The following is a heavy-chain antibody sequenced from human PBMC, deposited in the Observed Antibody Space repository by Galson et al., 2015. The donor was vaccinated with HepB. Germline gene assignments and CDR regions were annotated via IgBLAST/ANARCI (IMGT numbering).Heavy chain of an antibody. Sequence: SVKVSCKASEGTLSRHAISWVRQAPGQGLEWIGGIIPVFGAANYTQKFQSRVTITADESLTTAYMELTGLTSADTAVYYCARATFDYDNSSFYHDGMDVWGQGTSVIVSS. V-gene: IGHV1-69*13. CDR1: EGTLSRHA. J-gene: IGHJ6*02. CDR3: ARATFDYDNSSFYHDGMDV. D-gene: IGHD3-22*01. CDR2: IIPVFGAA.